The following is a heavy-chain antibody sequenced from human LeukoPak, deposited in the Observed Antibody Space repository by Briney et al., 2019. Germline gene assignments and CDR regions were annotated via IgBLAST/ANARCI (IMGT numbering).Heavy chain of an antibody. CDR1: GGSFSGYY. Sequence: SETLSLTCAVYGGSFSGYYWSWIRQPPGKGLEWIGEINHSGSTNYNPSLKSRVTISVDTSKNQFSLKLSSVTAADTAVYYCARHVPYYDSDFSAWGMDVWGQGTTVTVSS. CDR3: ARHVPYYDSDFSAWGMDV. D-gene: IGHD3-16*01. CDR2: INHSGST. J-gene: IGHJ6*02. V-gene: IGHV4-34*01.